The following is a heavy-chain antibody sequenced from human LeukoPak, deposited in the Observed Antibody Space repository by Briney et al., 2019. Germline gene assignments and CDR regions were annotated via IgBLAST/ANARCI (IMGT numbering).Heavy chain of an antibody. Sequence: GGSLRLSCAASGFTFSSYGMHWVRQAPGKGLEWVGFIRSKAYGGTTEYAASVKGRFTISRDDSKSIAYLQMNSLKTEDTAVYYCTRGSGWTPKSGDYWGQGTLVTVSS. CDR3: TRGSGWTPKSGDY. J-gene: IGHJ4*02. D-gene: IGHD6-19*01. CDR1: GFTFSSYG. CDR2: IRSKAYGGTT. V-gene: IGHV3-49*04.